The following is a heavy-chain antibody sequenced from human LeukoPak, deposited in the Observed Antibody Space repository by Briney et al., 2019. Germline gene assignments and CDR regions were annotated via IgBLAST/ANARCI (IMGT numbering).Heavy chain of an antibody. D-gene: IGHD3-22*01. Sequence: SVKASCKASGGTFSSYAFSWVRQAPGQGLEWMGGIIPIFGSAKYAQKFQGRVTITADEFTSTVYVEISSLRSEDTAVYFCARATEGRPNYYDSSGFYFYWGQGTLVTVSS. CDR1: GGTFSSYA. CDR3: ARATEGRPNYYDSSGFYFY. V-gene: IGHV1-69*13. J-gene: IGHJ4*02. CDR2: IIPIFGSA.